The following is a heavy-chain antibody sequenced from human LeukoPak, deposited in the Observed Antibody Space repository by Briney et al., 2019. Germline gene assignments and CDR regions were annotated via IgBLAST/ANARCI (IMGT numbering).Heavy chain of an antibody. V-gene: IGHV3-23*01. J-gene: IGHJ3*02. Sequence: GALRLSCAASGFTFSSYEMNWVRQAPGKGLEWVSAISGSGGSTHYADSVKGRFTISRDNSKNTLYLQMNSLRAEDTAVYYCAKDLLYYDFWSGYYPDAFDIWGQGTMVTVSS. CDR3: AKDLLYYDFWSGYYPDAFDI. D-gene: IGHD3-3*01. CDR1: GFTFSSYE. CDR2: ISGSGGST.